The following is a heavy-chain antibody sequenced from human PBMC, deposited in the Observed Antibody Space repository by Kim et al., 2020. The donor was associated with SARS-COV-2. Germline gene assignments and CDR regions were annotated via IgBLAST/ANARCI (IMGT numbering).Heavy chain of an antibody. CDR3: ARNVDY. Sequence: SETLSLTCTVSGGSISSYYWSWIRQPPGKGLEWIGYIYYSGSTNYNPSLKSRVTISVDTSKNQFSLKLSSVTAADTAVYYCARNVDYWGQGTLVTVSS. J-gene: IGHJ4*02. CDR2: IYYSGST. CDR1: GGSISSYY. V-gene: IGHV4-59*01.